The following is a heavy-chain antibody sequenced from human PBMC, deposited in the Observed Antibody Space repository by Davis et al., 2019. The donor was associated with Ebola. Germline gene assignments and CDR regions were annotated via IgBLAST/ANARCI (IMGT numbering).Heavy chain of an antibody. CDR1: GYTFTSYG. D-gene: IGHD3-10*01. V-gene: IGHV1-18*01. Sequence: AASVKVSCTASGYTFTSYGSSWVRQAPGQGLEWMGWISPYNGNTNYAQNLQGRVTMTTDTSTSTAYMEVRSLRYDDTAVYYCARAVTMVLPSGWFDPWGQGTLVTVSS. J-gene: IGHJ5*02. CDR2: ISPYNGNT. CDR3: ARAVTMVLPSGWFDP.